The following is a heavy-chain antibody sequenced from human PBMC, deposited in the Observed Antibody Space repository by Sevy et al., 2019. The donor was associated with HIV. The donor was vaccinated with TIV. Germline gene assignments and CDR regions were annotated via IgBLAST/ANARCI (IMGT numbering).Heavy chain of an antibody. V-gene: IGHV3-30-3*01. CDR1: GFSCSTYA. CDR3: AREKELGMYYFDY. Sequence: GGSLRLSCAASGFSCSTYAMHWVRQAPGKGLEWVAVTSYDGSKEFFADSVKGRFTISRDKSKNTLYLQMDSLRAEDTAVYYCAREKELGMYYFDYWGLGTLVTVSS. CDR2: TSYDGSKE. J-gene: IGHJ4*02. D-gene: IGHD7-27*01.